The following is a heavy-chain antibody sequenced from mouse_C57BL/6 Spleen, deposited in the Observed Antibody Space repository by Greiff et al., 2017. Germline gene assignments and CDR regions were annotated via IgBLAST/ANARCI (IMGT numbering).Heavy chain of an antibody. CDR1: GYTFTDYN. V-gene: IGHV1-22*01. Sequence: VQLQQSGPGLVKPGASVTMSCTASGYTFTDYNLHWMNRNHGKNLQWRVYINPNNGGTSYNQKFKGKATLTVNKSPSTDYMELRSMTSEDCAVYYCAREITGFAYWGQGILVTVSA. D-gene: IGHD1-3*01. J-gene: IGHJ3*01. CDR2: INPNNGGT. CDR3: AREITGFAY.